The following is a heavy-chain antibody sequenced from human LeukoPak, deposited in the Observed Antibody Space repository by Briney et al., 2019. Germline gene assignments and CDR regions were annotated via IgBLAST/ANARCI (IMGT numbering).Heavy chain of an antibody. V-gene: IGHV3-53*01. CDR2: IYSGGST. D-gene: IGHD1-1*01. CDR1: GFTVSSNH. Sequence: GGSLRLSCAASGFTVSSNHMSWVRQAPGKGLEWVSVIYSGGSTDYADSVKGRFTISRDSSKNTLYLQMNSLRAEDTAVYHCARGPAGYNWGQGTLVTVSS. J-gene: IGHJ4*02. CDR3: ARGPAGYN.